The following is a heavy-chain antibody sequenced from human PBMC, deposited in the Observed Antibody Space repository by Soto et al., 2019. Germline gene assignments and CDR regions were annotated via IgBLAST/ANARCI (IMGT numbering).Heavy chain of an antibody. J-gene: IGHJ4*02. CDR3: ARGYTGGGDYYFDY. CDR1: GYTFSSYG. Sequence: QVQLVQSGAEVKKPGASVKVSCKASGYTFSSYGIAWVRQAPGQGLEWMGWISAYNGNTYYAQKLQARVTMTTATSTSTAYMELRSLRSDDTAVYYCARGYTGGGDYYFDYWGQGTLVTVSS. V-gene: IGHV1-18*01. D-gene: IGHD2-2*02. CDR2: ISAYNGNT.